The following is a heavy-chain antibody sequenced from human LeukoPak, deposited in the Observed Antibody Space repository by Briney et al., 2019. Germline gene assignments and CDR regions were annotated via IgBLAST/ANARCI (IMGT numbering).Heavy chain of an antibody. J-gene: IGHJ3*02. CDR1: GYTFTGYY. CDR3: ARTIFGVPDDAFDI. V-gene: IGHV1-2*02. D-gene: IGHD3-3*02. CDR2: INPNSGGT. Sequence: ASVKVSCKASGYTFTGYYMHWVRRAPGQGLEWMGWINPNSGGTNYAQKFQGRVTMTRDTSISTAYMELSRLRSDDTAVYYCARTIFGVPDDAFDIWGQGTMVTVSS.